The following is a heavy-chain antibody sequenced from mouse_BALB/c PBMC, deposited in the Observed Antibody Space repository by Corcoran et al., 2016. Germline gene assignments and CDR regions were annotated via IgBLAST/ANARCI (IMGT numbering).Heavy chain of an antibody. Sequence: QIQLVQSGPELKKPGETVKISCKASGYTFTDYSMHWVKQAPGKGLKWMGWINTETGEPTYADDFKGRFAVSLETSASNAYLQINNLKNEDTATYFCASLKLLRPLAYWGQGTLVTVSA. CDR1: GYTFTDYS. J-gene: IGHJ3*01. CDR3: ASLKLLRPLAY. V-gene: IGHV9-2-1*01. D-gene: IGHD1-2*01. CDR2: INTETGEP.